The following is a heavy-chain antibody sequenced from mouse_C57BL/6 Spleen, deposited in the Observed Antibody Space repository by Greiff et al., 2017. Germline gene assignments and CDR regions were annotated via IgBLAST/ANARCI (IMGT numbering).Heavy chain of an antibody. CDR2: IDPETGGT. CDR1: GYTFTDYE. J-gene: IGHJ2*01. Sequence: QVQLKESGAELVRPGASVTLSCKASGYTFTDYEMHWVKQTPVHGLEWIGAIDPETGGTAYNQKFKGKAILTADKSSSTAYMELRSLTSEDSAVYYCTRNFNWDYFDYWGQGTTLTVSS. D-gene: IGHD4-1*02. V-gene: IGHV1-15*01. CDR3: TRNFNWDYFDY.